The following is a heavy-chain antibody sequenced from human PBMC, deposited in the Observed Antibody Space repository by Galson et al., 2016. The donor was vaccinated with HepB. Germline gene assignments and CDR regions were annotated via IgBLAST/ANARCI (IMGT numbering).Heavy chain of an antibody. CDR2: VYYSGST. Sequence: SETLSLTCSVSGVSISSDRFYWGWIRQSPGKGLEWIGSVYYSGSTFYNPSLNSRVTISVDTPKNQFFLKLRSVTITDTAIYYSARLDYDFWIGTGDSWGQGSLVSVSS. CDR1: GVSISSDRFY. D-gene: IGHD3/OR15-3a*01. V-gene: IGHV4-39*01. J-gene: IGHJ4*02. CDR3: ARLDYDFWIGTGDS.